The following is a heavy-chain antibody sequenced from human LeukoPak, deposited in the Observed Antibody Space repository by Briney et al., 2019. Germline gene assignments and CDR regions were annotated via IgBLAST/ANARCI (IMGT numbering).Heavy chain of an antibody. D-gene: IGHD3-22*01. Sequence: GGSLRPSCAASGFTFSSYWMHWVRQAPGKGLVWVSRIKGDGNTNYADSVKGRFTISRDNAKNTVSLQMNSLRAEDTGVYYCARAPSEIGGYYPEYFRHWGQGTLVTVSS. V-gene: IGHV3-74*01. CDR2: IKGDGNT. CDR1: GFTFSSYW. J-gene: IGHJ1*01. CDR3: ARAPSEIGGYYPEYFRH.